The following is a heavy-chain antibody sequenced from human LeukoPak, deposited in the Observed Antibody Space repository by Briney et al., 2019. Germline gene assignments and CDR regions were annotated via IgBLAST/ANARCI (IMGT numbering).Heavy chain of an antibody. Sequence: PGGSLRLSCAASGFTFSKYWMNWVRQAPGKGLEWVANINLHGSVKLHVDSVEGRFTISRDNAKNSLFLQMTSLKVEDTAVYYWAAWGLYNYWGQGTLVTVSS. CDR1: GFTFSKYW. V-gene: IGHV3-7*01. D-gene: IGHD7-27*01. CDR2: INLHGSVK. CDR3: AAWGLYNY. J-gene: IGHJ4*02.